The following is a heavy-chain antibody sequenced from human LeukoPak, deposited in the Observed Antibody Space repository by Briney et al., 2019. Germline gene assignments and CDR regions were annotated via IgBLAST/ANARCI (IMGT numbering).Heavy chain of an antibody. Sequence: KASETLSLTCTVSGGSISSSSYYWSWIRQPPGKGLEWIGYIYYTGIINYNPSLKSRVTISVDTSKSQFSLKLTSVTAADTAVYYCARHTHNRAWGDFDYWGQGTLVTVSS. CDR2: IYYTGII. J-gene: IGHJ4*02. CDR1: GGSISSSSYY. CDR3: ARHTHNRAWGDFDY. D-gene: IGHD7-27*01. V-gene: IGHV4-61*05.